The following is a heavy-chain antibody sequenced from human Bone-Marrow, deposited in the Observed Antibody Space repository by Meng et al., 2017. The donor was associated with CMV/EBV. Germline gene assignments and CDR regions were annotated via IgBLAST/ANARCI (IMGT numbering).Heavy chain of an antibody. CDR3: ARDLGYSYGHYFDY. Sequence: SGYTFTTYSIHLLRQPPRPGLEWMGIINPSGGSTSSAQKFQGRVTMTRDTSTSTVYMELISLRSEDTAVYYCARDLGYSYGHYFDYWGQGTLVTVSS. CDR2: INPSGGST. J-gene: IGHJ4*02. D-gene: IGHD5-18*01. V-gene: IGHV1-46*01. CDR1: GYTFTTYS.